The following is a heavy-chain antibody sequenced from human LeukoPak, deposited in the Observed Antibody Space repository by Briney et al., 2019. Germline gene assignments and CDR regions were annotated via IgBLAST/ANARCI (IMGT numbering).Heavy chain of an antibody. J-gene: IGHJ3*02. CDR2: IYYSGST. CDR1: GGSVSSGSYY. CDR3: ARGVYYYDSSGYLHDAFDI. D-gene: IGHD3-22*01. Sequence: SETLSLTCTVSGGSVSSGSYYWSWIRQPPGKGLEWIGYIYYSGSTNYNPSLKSRVTISVDTSKNQFSLKLSSVTAADTAVYYCARGVYYYDSSGYLHDAFDIWGQGTMVTVSS. V-gene: IGHV4-61*01.